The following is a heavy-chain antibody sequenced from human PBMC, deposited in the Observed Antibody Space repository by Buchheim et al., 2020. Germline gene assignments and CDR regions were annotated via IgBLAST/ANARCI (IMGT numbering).Heavy chain of an antibody. CDR3: VRHRSGTMFNY. CDR2: MFYSGSV. V-gene: IGHV4-39*01. Sequence: LQLQESGPGLVKPSETLSLTCTVSTESISSSSNYWVWLRQPPGKGLEWIGTMFYSGSVFYNPSLRSRLSISVDTSKNQFSLKLNSVTAADTAVYYCVRHRSGTMFNYWGQGTL. D-gene: IGHD1-7*01. J-gene: IGHJ4*02. CDR1: TESISSSSNY.